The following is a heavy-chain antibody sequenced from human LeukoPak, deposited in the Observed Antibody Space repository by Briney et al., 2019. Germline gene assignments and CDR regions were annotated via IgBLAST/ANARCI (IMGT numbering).Heavy chain of an antibody. Sequence: GGSLRLSCAASGFSFSTYSMNWVRQAPGKGLEWVSSISRNSRYIYYADSMRGRFTISRDNAKNSLYLQMNSLRAEDTAVYYCAKSRGVAGFDYWGQGTLVTVSS. CDR3: AKSRGVAGFDY. V-gene: IGHV3-21*06. CDR1: GFSFSTYS. D-gene: IGHD6-19*01. J-gene: IGHJ4*02. CDR2: ISRNSRYI.